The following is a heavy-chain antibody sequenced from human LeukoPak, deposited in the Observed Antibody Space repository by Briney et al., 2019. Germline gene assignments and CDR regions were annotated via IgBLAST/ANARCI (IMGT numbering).Heavy chain of an antibody. Sequence: GGSLRLSCAASGFTFSSYAMSWVRQAPGKGLEWVSTTSGGSTYYADSVKGRFTISRDNSESTLYLQMNSLRAEDTAVYYCAKGDCSSTSCSGFYGMDVWGRGTTVTVSS. D-gene: IGHD2-2*01. CDR2: TSGGST. V-gene: IGHV3-23*01. J-gene: IGHJ6*04. CDR3: AKGDCSSTSCSGFYGMDV. CDR1: GFTFSSYA.